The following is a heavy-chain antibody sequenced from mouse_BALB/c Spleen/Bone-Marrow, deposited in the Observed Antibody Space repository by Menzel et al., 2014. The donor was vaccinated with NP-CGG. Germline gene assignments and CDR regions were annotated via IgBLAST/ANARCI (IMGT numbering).Heavy chain of an antibody. D-gene: IGHD2-12*01. CDR1: GFTFSDYY. Sequence: EVKVEESGGGLVQPGGSLKLSCATSGFTFSDYYMYWVRQTPEKRLEWVAHISNGGGSTYYPDTVKGRFTISRDNAKNTLYLQMSRLKSEDTAMYYCARNAFYRGYAMDYWGQGTSVTVSS. J-gene: IGHJ4*01. CDR3: ARNAFYRGYAMDY. V-gene: IGHV5-12*02. CDR2: ISNGGGST.